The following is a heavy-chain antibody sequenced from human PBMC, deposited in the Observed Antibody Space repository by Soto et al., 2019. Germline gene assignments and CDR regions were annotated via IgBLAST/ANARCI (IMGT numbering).Heavy chain of an antibody. D-gene: IGHD5-18*01. CDR1: AGSIISSNY. J-gene: IGHJ5*02. V-gene: IGHV4-4*02. CDR3: ARDRTSGGGYRRRLFAP. Sequence: SETLSLTCAVSAGSIISSNYWSWVRQPPGKGLEWIGEIYHSGRTNYNPSLKSRVTMSVDKSKNQFSLKLTSVTAADTAVYYCARDRTSGGGYRRRLFAPSAQRTPVTVSS. CDR2: IYHSGRT.